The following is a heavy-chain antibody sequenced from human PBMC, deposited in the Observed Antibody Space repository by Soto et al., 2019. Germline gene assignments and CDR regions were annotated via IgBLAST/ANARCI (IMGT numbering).Heavy chain of an antibody. CDR1: GAPFSGYY. Sequence: QVQLQQWGAGLPKPSETLSLTCAAYGAPFSGYYWTWIRQPPGKGLEWIGEINHTGSTKYNPSLKSRVTISLDTSKNQFSLSLRSVTAADTAVYYCARGREIFGAVTPFEYWGQGTQVAVSS. CDR3: ARGREIFGAVTPFEY. CDR2: INHTGST. J-gene: IGHJ4*02. D-gene: IGHD3-3*01. V-gene: IGHV4-34*02.